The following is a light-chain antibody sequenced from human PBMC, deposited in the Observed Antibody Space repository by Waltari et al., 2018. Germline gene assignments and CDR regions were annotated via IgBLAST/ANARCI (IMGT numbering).Light chain of an antibody. CDR2: WAS. CDR3: QQYYSTPDS. CDR1: RSVLYSSNNKNY. J-gene: IGKJ2*03. V-gene: IGKV4-1*01. Sequence: DIVMTQSPDSLAVSLGERATINCKSSRSVLYSSNNKNYLAWYQQKPGQAPKLLIYWASTREAGVPDRFSGSGSGTDFTLTISSLQAEDVAVYYCQQYYSTPDSFGQGTKLEIK.